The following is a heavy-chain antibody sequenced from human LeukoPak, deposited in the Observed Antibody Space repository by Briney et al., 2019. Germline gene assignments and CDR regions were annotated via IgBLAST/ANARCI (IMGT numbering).Heavy chain of an antibody. J-gene: IGHJ1*01. D-gene: IGHD4-17*01. CDR1: GFPFSTNA. CDR2: ISFDGSSD. V-gene: IGHV3-30*04. Sequence: GGSLRLSCAASGFPFSTNAMHWVRQTPGKGLEGMAVISFDGSSDTYADPVEGRFTISRDNSKNTLYLQMNSLRNDDTGVYYCARDGENSLFKGGAYFLDWGEGPLVTVPS. CDR3: ARDGENSLFKGGAYFLD.